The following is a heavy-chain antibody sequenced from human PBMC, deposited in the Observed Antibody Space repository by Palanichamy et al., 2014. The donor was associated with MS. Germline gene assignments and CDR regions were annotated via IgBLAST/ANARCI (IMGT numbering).Heavy chain of an antibody. Sequence: QLVESGGDSVQPGGSLRLSCATSGFTFSDSAIHWVRQASGKGLEWLGRVRGKPNSYTTSYAASVKGRFIISRDESKNTAYLQINSLRTEDTAVYFCTRHDESSSWFNPRWYFDLWGRGTLVTVSS. V-gene: IGHV3-73*02. CDR3: TRHDESSSWFNPRWYFDL. J-gene: IGHJ2*01. CDR2: VRGKPNSYTT. CDR1: GFTFSDSA. D-gene: IGHD6-13*01.